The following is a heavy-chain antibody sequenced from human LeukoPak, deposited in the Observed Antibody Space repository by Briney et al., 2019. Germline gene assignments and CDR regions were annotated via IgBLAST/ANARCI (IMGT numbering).Heavy chain of an antibody. D-gene: IGHD3-10*01. CDR2: MSYDGSNK. J-gene: IGHJ4*02. Sequence: PGGSLRLSCAASGFTFSSYAMHWVRQAPGKGLEWVAVMSYDGSNKYYADSVKGRFTISRDNSKNTLYLQMNSLRAEDTAVYYCARDFGSYIDYWGQGTLVTVSS. V-gene: IGHV3-30*04. CDR3: ARDFGSYIDY. CDR1: GFTFSSYA.